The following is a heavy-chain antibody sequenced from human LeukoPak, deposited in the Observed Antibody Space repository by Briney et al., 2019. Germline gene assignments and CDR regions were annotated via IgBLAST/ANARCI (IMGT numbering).Heavy chain of an antibody. J-gene: IGHJ4*02. Sequence: SETLSLTCTVSGGSISSSSDYWGWIRQPPGKGLEWIGNIFYSGRTYYSPSLKSRVTISADTSTNQFSLTLISVTAADTAVYYCASRYCSGGSCYFDHWGQGILVTVSS. V-gene: IGHV4-39*01. CDR2: IFYSGRT. CDR3: ASRYCSGGSCYFDH. CDR1: GGSISSSSDY. D-gene: IGHD2-15*01.